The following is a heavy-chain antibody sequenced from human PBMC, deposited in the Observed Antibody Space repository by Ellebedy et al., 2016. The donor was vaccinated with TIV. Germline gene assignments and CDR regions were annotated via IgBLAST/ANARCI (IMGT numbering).Heavy chain of an antibody. Sequence: ASVKVSCKASGGTFSNYGISWVRQAPGQGLEWMGGIIPIFGATNYAQKFQGRVMITADESTGTAYMELSSLRSEDTAVYYCVRDLSTADYRDYWGQGTLVTVSS. V-gene: IGHV1-69*13. D-gene: IGHD4-11*01. CDR2: IIPIFGAT. CDR1: GGTFSNYG. J-gene: IGHJ4*02. CDR3: VRDLSTADYRDY.